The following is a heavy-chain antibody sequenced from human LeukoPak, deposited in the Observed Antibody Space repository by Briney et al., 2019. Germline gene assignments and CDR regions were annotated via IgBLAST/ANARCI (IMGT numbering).Heavy chain of an antibody. V-gene: IGHV6-1*01. Sequence: SQTLSLTCAISGDSVSSKIVAWNWIRQSPSRGLEWLGRTYYRSKWYYDYAVSMKSRITINTDTSKNQFSLQLNSVTPEDTDVYYCARGAVGEFDYWGQGTLVTVSS. D-gene: IGHD6-19*01. CDR2: TYYRSKWYY. CDR1: GDSVSSKIVA. CDR3: ARGAVGEFDY. J-gene: IGHJ4*02.